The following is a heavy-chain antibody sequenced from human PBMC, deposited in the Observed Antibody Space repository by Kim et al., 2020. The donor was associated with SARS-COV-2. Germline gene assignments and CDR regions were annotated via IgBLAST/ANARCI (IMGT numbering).Heavy chain of an antibody. Sequence: SETLSLTCTVSGGSISSGGYYWSWIRQHPGKGLEWIGYIYYSGSTYYNPSLKSRVTISVDTSKNQFSLKLSSVTAADTVVYYCAREGKGLRGHSLDYWGQGTLVTVSS. CDR1: GGSISSGGYY. D-gene: IGHD4-17*01. J-gene: IGHJ4*02. CDR3: AREGKGLRGHSLDY. V-gene: IGHV4-31*03. CDR2: IYYSGST.